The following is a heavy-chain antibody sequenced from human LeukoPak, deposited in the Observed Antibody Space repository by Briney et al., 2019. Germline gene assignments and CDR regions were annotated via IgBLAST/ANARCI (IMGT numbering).Heavy chain of an antibody. J-gene: IGHJ4*02. CDR3: AKEGPDYSVAAGLEY. Sequence: GGSLRLSCAASGFIFSSYGMHWVRQAPGKGLEWVAFIRYDGSNTYYADSVKGRFTISRDNSKNTLYLQMNSLRGEDTAVYYCAKEGPDYSVAAGLEYWGQGTLVTVSS. D-gene: IGHD6-13*01. V-gene: IGHV3-30*02. CDR1: GFIFSSYG. CDR2: IRYDGSNT.